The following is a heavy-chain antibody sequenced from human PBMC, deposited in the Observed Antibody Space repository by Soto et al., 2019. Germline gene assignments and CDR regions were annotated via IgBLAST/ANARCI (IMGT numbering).Heavy chain of an antibody. Sequence: GGSLRLSCAASGFTFSSYAMSWVRQAPGKGMEWVSAISGSGGSTYYADSVKGRFTISRDNSKNTLYLQMNSLRAEDTAVYYCASRGYSSSPDYYYYYYMDVWGKGTTVTVSS. CDR2: ISGSGGST. CDR1: GFTFSSYA. D-gene: IGHD6-6*01. CDR3: ASRGYSSSPDYYYYYYMDV. V-gene: IGHV3-23*01. J-gene: IGHJ6*03.